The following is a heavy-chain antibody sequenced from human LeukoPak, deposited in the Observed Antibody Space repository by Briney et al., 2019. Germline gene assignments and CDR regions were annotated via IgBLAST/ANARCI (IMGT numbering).Heavy chain of an antibody. J-gene: IGHJ4*02. CDR3: AKDYYDRSGYYYSDD. V-gene: IGHV3-30*18. CDR1: GFTFSSYA. D-gene: IGHD3-22*01. CDR2: ISFEGKNK. Sequence: AGGSLRLSCAASGFTFSSYAMHGVRQAPGKGRWWGAGISFEGKNKYYDDSVKDRLTISRDSSKNTVYLEINSLRAEDPAVYYCAKDYYDRSGYYYSDDWGQGTLVTVSS.